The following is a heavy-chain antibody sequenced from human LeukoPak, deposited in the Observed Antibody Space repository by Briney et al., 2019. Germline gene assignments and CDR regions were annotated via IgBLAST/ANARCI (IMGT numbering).Heavy chain of an antibody. Sequence: ASVKVSCKSSGYTFTSYDINWVRQATGQGLEWMGWMNPNSGNTGYAQKFQGRVTITRNTSISTAYMELSSLRSEDTAVYYCARVRKYYDSSGFPYWGQGTLVTVSS. CDR2: MNPNSGNT. J-gene: IGHJ4*02. V-gene: IGHV1-8*03. D-gene: IGHD3-22*01. CDR1: GYTFTSYD. CDR3: ARVRKYYDSSGFPY.